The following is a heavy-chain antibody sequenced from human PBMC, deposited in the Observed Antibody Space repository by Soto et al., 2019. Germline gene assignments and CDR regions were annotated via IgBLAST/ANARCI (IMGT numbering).Heavy chain of an antibody. Sequence: GESLKISCKGSGYSFTSYWIGWVRQMPGKGLEWMGIIYPGDSDTRYSPSFQGQVTISADKSISTAYLQWSSLRVDDTAVYYCAKGLTGYNSGWYAPWCFDSWGQGTLVTVSS. CDR1: GYSFTSYW. D-gene: IGHD6-19*01. CDR3: AKGLTGYNSGWYAPWCFDS. J-gene: IGHJ4*02. V-gene: IGHV5-51*01. CDR2: IYPGDSDT.